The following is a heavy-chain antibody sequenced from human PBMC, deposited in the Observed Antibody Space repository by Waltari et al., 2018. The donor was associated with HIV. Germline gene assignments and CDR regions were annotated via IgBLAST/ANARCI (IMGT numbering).Heavy chain of an antibody. CDR3: ARAGKQLEEVFPTYYFDY. J-gene: IGHJ4*02. D-gene: IGHD6-6*01. V-gene: IGHV4-59*01. Sequence: QVQLQESGPGLVKPSETLSLTCTVSGGSISSYYWSWIRQPPGKGLEWIGYIYYSGRTTYSPSLKGRFPISVDTAKNQFSLKRSSVTAADTAVYYCARAGKQLEEVFPTYYFDYWGQGTLVTVSS. CDR2: IYYSGRT. CDR1: GGSISSYY.